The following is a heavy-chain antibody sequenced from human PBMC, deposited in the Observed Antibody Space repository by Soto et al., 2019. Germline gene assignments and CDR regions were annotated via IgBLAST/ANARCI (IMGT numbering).Heavy chain of an antibody. CDR2: IWYDGSNK. Sequence: GGSLRLSCAASGFTFSSYGMHWVRQAPGKGLEWVAVIWYDGSNKYYADSVKGRFTISRDNSKNTLYLQMNSLRAEDTAVYYCARGDYGDYENYYMDVWGKGTTVTVSS. J-gene: IGHJ6*03. CDR1: GFTFSSYG. CDR3: ARGDYGDYENYYMDV. D-gene: IGHD4-17*01. V-gene: IGHV3-33*01.